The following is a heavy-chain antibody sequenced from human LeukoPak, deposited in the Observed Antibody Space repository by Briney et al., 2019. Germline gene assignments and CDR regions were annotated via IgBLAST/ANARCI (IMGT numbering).Heavy chain of an antibody. D-gene: IGHD4-17*01. CDR2: INPSGGST. CDR3: ARDALPGFYGDYRHWFDP. V-gene: IGHV1-46*03. Sequence: ASVKVSCKASGYTFTSYYMHWVRQAPGQGPEWMGIINPSGGSTSYAQKFQGRVTMTRDTSTSTVYMELSSLRSEDTAAYYCARDALPGFYGDYRHWFDPWGQGTLVTVSS. CDR1: GYTFTSYY. J-gene: IGHJ5*02.